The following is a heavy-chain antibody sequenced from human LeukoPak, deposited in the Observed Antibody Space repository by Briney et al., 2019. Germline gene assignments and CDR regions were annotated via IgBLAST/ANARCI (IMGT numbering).Heavy chain of an antibody. CDR2: ISSSGSTI. CDR1: GFTFSDYY. CDR3: ARELEGHDAFDI. Sequence: GGSLRLSCAASGFTFSDYYTSWIRQAPGKGLEWVSYISSSGSTIYYSDSVKGRFTISRDTAKNSLYLQMNSLRAEDTAVYYCARELEGHDAFDIWGQGTMVTVSS. V-gene: IGHV3-11*01. J-gene: IGHJ3*02. D-gene: IGHD3-3*01.